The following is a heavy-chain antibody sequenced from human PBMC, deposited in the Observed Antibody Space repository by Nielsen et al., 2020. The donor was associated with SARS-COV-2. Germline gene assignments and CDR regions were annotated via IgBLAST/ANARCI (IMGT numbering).Heavy chain of an antibody. V-gene: IGHV1-24*01. J-gene: IGHJ6*02. CDR3: ATGVAVAGTPPYYYYYYAMDV. CDR2: FDPEDGET. CDR1: GYTLTELS. Sequence: ASVKVSCKVSGYTLTELSMHWVRQAPGKGLEWMGGFDPEDGETIYAQKFQGRVTMTEDTSTDTAYMELSSLRSEDTAVYYCATGVAVAGTPPYYYYYYAMDVWGQGTTVTVSS. D-gene: IGHD6-19*01.